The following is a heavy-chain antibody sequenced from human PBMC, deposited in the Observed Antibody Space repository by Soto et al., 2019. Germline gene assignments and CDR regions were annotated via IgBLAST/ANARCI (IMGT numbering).Heavy chain of an antibody. CDR1: GFTFSSYA. CDR2: ISYDGSNK. CDR3: ARDKSPYSSGWHNRHFDY. V-gene: IGHV3-30-3*01. Sequence: QVQLVESGGGVVQPGRSLRLSCAASGFTFSSYAMHWVRQAPGKGLEWVAVISYDGSNKYYADSVKGRFTNSRDNSKNTLYLQMNSLRAEDTAVYYCARDKSPYSSGWHNRHFDYWGQGTLVTVSS. D-gene: IGHD6-19*01. J-gene: IGHJ4*02.